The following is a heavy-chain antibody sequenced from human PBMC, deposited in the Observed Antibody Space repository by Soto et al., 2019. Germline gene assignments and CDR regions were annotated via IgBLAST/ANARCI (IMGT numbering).Heavy chain of an antibody. CDR2: IYYSGST. D-gene: IGHD4-17*01. CDR1: GGSISSYY. Sequence: SETLSLTCTVSGGSISSYYWSWIRQPPGKGLEWIGYIYYSGSTNYNPSLKRRVTISVDTSKNQFSLKLSSLTAADTAVCCWAREVYGAYQYLVYYFAYWRQGTLVPVS. V-gene: IGHV4-59*01. J-gene: IGHJ4*02. CDR3: AREVYGAYQYLVYYFAY.